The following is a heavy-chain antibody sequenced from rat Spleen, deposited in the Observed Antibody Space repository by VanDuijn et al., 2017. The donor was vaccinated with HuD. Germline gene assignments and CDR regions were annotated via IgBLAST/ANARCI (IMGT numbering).Heavy chain of an antibody. D-gene: IGHD4-6*01. CDR1: GFTFNNYW. CDR3: TRVGLTIIAYWYFDF. CDR2: ITNTGGST. J-gene: IGHJ2*01. V-gene: IGHV5-31*01. Sequence: EVQLVESGGGLVQPGRSLKLSCVASGFTFNNYWMTWIRQAPGKGLEWVASITNTGGSTYYPDSVKGRFTISRDNAKSTLYLQMNSLRSEDTATYYCTRVGLTIIAYWYFDFWGQGVMVTVSS.